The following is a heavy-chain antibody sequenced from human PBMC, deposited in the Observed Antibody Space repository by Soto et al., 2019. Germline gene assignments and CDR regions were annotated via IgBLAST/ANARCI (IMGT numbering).Heavy chain of an antibody. D-gene: IGHD2-2*01. CDR1: GFTFSSYG. J-gene: IGHJ3*02. CDR2: IWYDGSNK. Sequence: QVQLVESGGGVVQPGRSLRLSCAASGFTFSSYGIHWVRQAPGKGMEWVAVIWYDGSNKYYADSVKGRFTISRDNSKNTLYLQMNSLRAEDTAVYYCARDDCSSTSCDYGAFDIWGQGTMVTVSS. V-gene: IGHV3-33*01. CDR3: ARDDCSSTSCDYGAFDI.